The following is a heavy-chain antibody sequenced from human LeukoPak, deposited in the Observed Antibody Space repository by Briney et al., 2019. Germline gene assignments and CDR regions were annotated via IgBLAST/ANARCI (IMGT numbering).Heavy chain of an antibody. D-gene: IGHD5-12*01. CDR3: ARVKATIPFDY. Sequence: ASVKVSCKTSGYTFTGYYMHWVRQAPGQGLEWMGWIIPNSGGTNYAQKFQGRVTLTRDTSISTAYMDLSRLTSDDTAVYYCARVKATIPFDYWGQGTLVTVSS. CDR2: IIPNSGGT. J-gene: IGHJ4*02. CDR1: GYTFTGYY. V-gene: IGHV1-2*02.